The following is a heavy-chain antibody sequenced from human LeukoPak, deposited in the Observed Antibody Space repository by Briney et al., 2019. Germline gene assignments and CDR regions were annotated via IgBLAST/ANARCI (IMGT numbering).Heavy chain of an antibody. CDR1: GFTFSSYA. V-gene: IGHV3-30-3*01. CDR2: ISYDGSNK. D-gene: IGHD6-13*01. CDR3: AREIAVAGQGSWFDP. J-gene: IGHJ5*02. Sequence: PGRSLRLSCAASGFTFSSYAMHWVRQAPGKGLEWVAVISYDGSNKYYVDSMKGRFTVSRDNSKNTLYLQMNSLRAEDTAVYHCAREIAVAGQGSWFDPWGQGTLVTVSS.